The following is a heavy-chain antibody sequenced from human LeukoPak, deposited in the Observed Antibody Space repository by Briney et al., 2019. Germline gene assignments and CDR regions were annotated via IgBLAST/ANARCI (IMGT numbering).Heavy chain of an antibody. CDR1: GGSFSGYY. J-gene: IGHJ4*02. CDR3: ASHYYDSSGHYHFDY. D-gene: IGHD3-22*01. V-gene: IGHV4-34*01. CDR2: INHSGST. Sequence: PSETLSLTCAVYGGSFSGYYWSWIRQPPGKGLEWIGEINHSGSTNYNPSLKSRVTMSVDTSKNQFSLKLSSVTAADTAVYYCASHYYDSSGHYHFDYWGQGTLVTVSS.